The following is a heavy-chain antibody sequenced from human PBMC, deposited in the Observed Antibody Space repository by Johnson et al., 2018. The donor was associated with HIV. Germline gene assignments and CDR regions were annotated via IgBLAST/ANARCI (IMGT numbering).Heavy chain of an antibody. D-gene: IGHD3-22*01. J-gene: IGHJ3*02. CDR1: GFTFSSYD. V-gene: IGHV3-13*01. CDR3: ARARPNSYYYDSSGYPDAFDI. CDR2: IGTAGDT. Sequence: MQLLESGGGLVQPGGSLRLSCVASGFTFSSYDMHWVRQATGKGLEWVSGIGTAGDTYYPGSVKGRFTISRENAKNSLYLQMNSLRAEDTAVYYCARARPNSYYYDSSGYPDAFDIWGQGTMVTVSS.